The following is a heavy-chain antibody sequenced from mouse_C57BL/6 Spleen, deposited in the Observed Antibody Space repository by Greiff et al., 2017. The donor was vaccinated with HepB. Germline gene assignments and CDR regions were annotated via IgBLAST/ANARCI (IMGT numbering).Heavy chain of an antibody. Sequence: DVKLVESGGGLVKPGGSLKLSCAASGFTFSDYGMHWVRQAPEKGLEWVAYISSGSSTIYYADTVKGRFTISRDNAKNTLFLQMTSLRSEDTAMYYCARRDYYYYAMDYWGQGTSVTVTS. CDR3: ARRDYYYYAMDY. CDR1: GFTFSDYG. V-gene: IGHV5-17*01. J-gene: IGHJ4*01. CDR2: ISSGSSTI. D-gene: IGHD1-1*01.